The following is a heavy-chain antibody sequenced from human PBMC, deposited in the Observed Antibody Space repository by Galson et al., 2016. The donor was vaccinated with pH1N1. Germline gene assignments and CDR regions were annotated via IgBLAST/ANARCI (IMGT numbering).Heavy chain of an antibody. V-gene: IGHV3-30-3*01. CDR2: TSYDGSNK. CDR1: GFTFSTYA. J-gene: IGHJ6*02. CDR3: ARETPYSSGWGYYYGMDV. D-gene: IGHD6-19*01. Sequence: SLRLSCAASGFTFSTYAMHWVRQAPGKGLEWVALTSYDGSNKYYAASLKGGFTISRDNSKNTLYLEMNSLRAEDTAVYYCARETPYSSGWGYYYGMDVWGQGTTVTVSS.